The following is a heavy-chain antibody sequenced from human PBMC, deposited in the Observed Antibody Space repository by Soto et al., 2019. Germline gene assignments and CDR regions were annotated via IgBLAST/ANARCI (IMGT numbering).Heavy chain of an antibody. V-gene: IGHV4-4*07. Sequence: PSESLSLTCAFSGGSINTFYWSWVRQPAGKGLEWIGRIFSSGSTSFNPSLESRVAMSVDTSKNHFSLNLSSVTAADMAVYYCAREGSYSAYNFAHGIQLWSFDFWGQGALVPVSS. CDR3: AREGSYSAYNFAHGIQLWSFDF. J-gene: IGHJ4*02. CDR2: IFSSGST. D-gene: IGHD5-12*01. CDR1: GGSINTFY.